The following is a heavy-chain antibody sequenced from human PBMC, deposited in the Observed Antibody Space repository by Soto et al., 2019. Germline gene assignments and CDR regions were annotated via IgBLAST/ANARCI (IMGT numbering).Heavy chain of an antibody. V-gene: IGHV4-59*08. CDR3: ARHYGFGELSTNWFGP. D-gene: IGHD3-10*01. Sequence: DTQSLICSFSVDXICSYYWSWILHPPGKGLEWIGYIYYSGSTNYSPSLKSRVTISVDTSKNQFSLKLSSVTAADTAVYYFARHYGFGELSTNWFGPWGEGTVVTVSS. CDR2: IYYSGST. J-gene: IGHJ5*02. CDR1: VDXICSYY.